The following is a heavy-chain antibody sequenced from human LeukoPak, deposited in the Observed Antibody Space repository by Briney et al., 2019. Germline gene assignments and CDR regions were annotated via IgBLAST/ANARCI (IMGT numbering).Heavy chain of an antibody. CDR2: ISSSRNDI. CDR3: ASGYSRSSNDY. V-gene: IGHV3-21*01. Sequence: GGSLRLSCAASGFTFNTYSLNWVRQAPGKGLEWVSSISSSRNDIYYADSVKGRFTISRDNVKSSLYLQMNSLRAEDTAVYYCASGYSRSSNDYWGHGTLVTVSS. J-gene: IGHJ4*01. D-gene: IGHD6-6*01. CDR1: GFTFNTYS.